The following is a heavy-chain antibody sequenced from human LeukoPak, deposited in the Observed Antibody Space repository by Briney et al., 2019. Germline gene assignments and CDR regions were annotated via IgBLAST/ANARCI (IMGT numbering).Heavy chain of an antibody. CDR3: AKDQELYCSGGSCYSTLDY. CDR1: GFTFSSYG. CDR2: IRYDGRSR. Sequence: SGGSLRLSCAASGFTFSSYGMHWVRQAPGKGLEWVSFIRYDGRSRYYADSVKGRFTISRDNSKNTLYLQMNSLRVEDTAVYYCAKDQELYCSGGSCYSTLDYWGQGTLVTVSS. J-gene: IGHJ4*02. V-gene: IGHV3-30*02. D-gene: IGHD2-15*01.